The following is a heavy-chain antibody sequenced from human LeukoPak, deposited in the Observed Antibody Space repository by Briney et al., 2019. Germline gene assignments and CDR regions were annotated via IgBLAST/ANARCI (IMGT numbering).Heavy chain of an antibody. CDR3: ARLVVVVPEETHFDY. Sequence: GGSLRLSCAASGFIFNSYGMQWVRQAPDKALEWVAFIRFDGSNQYYADSVKGRFTISRDNSKNTLSLQMNSLRVEDTAMYYCARLVVVVPEETHFDYWGQGTLVTVSS. V-gene: IGHV3-30*02. D-gene: IGHD2-2*01. CDR1: GFIFNSYG. J-gene: IGHJ4*02. CDR2: IRFDGSNQ.